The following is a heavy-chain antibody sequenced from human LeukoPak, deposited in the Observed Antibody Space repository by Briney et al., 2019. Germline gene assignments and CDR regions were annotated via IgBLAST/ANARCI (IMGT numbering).Heavy chain of an antibody. Sequence: GASVKVSCKASGYTFTGNYMHWVRQAPGQGLEWMGWINPNSSGTNYAQKFQGRVTMTRDTSISTAYMELSRLRSDDTAVYYCARDRGSGSYRVYYYGMDVWGQGTTVTVSS. CDR3: ARDRGSGSYRVYYYGMDV. CDR1: GYTFTGNY. J-gene: IGHJ6*02. V-gene: IGHV1-2*02. CDR2: INPNSSGT. D-gene: IGHD3-10*01.